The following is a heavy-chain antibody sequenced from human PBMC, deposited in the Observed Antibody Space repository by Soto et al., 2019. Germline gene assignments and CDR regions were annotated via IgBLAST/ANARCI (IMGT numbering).Heavy chain of an antibody. CDR3: ARGIGVGGVIPRGTNFDI. CDR1: GGSFSGYY. V-gene: IGHV4-34*01. Sequence: QVQLQQWGAGLLKPSETLSLTCAVYGGSFSGYYWSWIRQPPGKGLEWIGEINHSGSTNYNPTLKSRVTISVDSSKNQFSLKLSSVAAADTAVYYCARGIGVGGVIPRGTNFDIWGQGTMVTVSS. J-gene: IGHJ3*02. D-gene: IGHD3-10*01. CDR2: INHSGST.